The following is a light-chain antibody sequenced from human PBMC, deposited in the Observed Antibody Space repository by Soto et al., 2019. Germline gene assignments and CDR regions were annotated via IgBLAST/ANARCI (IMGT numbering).Light chain of an antibody. Sequence: MTQSPSTLSVSPGERATLSCRASQSVSNNLAWYQQKPGQAPSLLISGASTRATGIPARFSGSGSEAEFSLTIISLQSEDFAVYYCRQYNKWPTFGQGTKVDIK. J-gene: IGKJ1*01. V-gene: IGKV3-15*01. CDR3: RQYNKWPT. CDR2: GAS. CDR1: QSVSNN.